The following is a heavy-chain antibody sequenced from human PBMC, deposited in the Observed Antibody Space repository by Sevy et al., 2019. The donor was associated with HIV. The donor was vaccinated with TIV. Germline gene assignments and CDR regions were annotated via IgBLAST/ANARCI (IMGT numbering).Heavy chain of an antibody. Sequence: ASVKVSCKASGYTFNSHGISWVRQAPGQGLEWMGWISAFNGNKNSAQKFQGRVAMTTDTSTSTAYMELRGLKPDDTAVYYCARDRMLYGSGSYHPLAYWGQGTLVTVSS. V-gene: IGHV1-18*01. CDR2: ISAFNGNK. D-gene: IGHD3-10*01. CDR1: GYTFNSHG. J-gene: IGHJ4*02. CDR3: ARDRMLYGSGSYHPLAY.